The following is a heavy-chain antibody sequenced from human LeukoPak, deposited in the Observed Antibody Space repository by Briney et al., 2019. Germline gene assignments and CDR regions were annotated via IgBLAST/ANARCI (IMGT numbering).Heavy chain of an antibody. Sequence: PGGSLRLSCAASGFTFSSYWMSWVRQAPGKGLEWVANIKQDGSEKYYVDSVKGRFTISRDNAKNSLYLQVNSLRAEDTAVYYCARGVGGGQWVYFDYWGQGTLVTVSS. CDR2: IKQDGSEK. J-gene: IGHJ4*02. V-gene: IGHV3-7*01. CDR3: ARGVGGGQWVYFDY. D-gene: IGHD6-19*01. CDR1: GFTFSSYW.